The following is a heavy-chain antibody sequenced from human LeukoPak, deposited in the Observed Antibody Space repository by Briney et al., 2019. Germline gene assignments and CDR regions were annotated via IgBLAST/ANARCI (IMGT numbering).Heavy chain of an antibody. J-gene: IGHJ4*02. CDR1: AFTFSSYE. CDR2: ISSTGSNI. Sequence: GGSLRLSCAASAFTFSSYEMNWVRQAPGKGLEWVSYISSTGSNIYYSDSVKGRFTISRDNAKNSLYLQMNSVRAEDTAVYYCARGGQGYSFAQADYWGQGTLVTVSS. D-gene: IGHD5-18*01. CDR3: ARGGQGYSFAQADY. V-gene: IGHV3-48*03.